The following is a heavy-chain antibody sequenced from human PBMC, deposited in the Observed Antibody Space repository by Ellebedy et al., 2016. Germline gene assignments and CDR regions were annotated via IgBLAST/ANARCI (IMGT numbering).Heavy chain of an antibody. CDR1: GFTVINNY. D-gene: IGHD3-10*01. CDR2: IYSGSST. J-gene: IGHJ3*02. CDR3: LGYRSGIAI. V-gene: IGHV3-66*01. Sequence: GESLKISXAASGFTVINNYMSWVRQAPGKGLEGVSVIYSGSSTQYADSVKDRFTISRDNSKNTLYLQMNTLRAEDTAVYYCLGYRSGIAIWGPGTMVTVSS.